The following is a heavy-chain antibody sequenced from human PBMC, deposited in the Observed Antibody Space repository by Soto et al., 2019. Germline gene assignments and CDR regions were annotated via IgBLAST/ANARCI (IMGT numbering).Heavy chain of an antibody. J-gene: IGHJ4*02. CDR1: GGSFSGYN. V-gene: IGHV4-34*01. CDR3: SRGPFALNVYGDYGIVRNYCYDC. CDR2: INHSGST. Sequence: SETLCLTCAVYGGSFSGYNWSWIRQPPGKGLGWIGEINHSGSTNYNPSLKSRATISVDTFKNQFSVKLRSVTAAYTPEYHWSRGPFALNVYGDYGIVRNYCYDCWGQVNLRIFSS. D-gene: IGHD4-17*01.